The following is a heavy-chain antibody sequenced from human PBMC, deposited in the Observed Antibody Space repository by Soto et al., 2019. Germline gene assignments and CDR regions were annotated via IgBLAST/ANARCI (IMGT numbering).Heavy chain of an antibody. CDR1: GFSISDYY. CDR3: ARDRDNTVVVPAVAGDNRFNP. J-gene: IGHJ5*02. Sequence: QVQLVESGGDLVNPGGSLRLSCAASGFSISDYYMSWIRQAPGKGLEWVSFISSSGTNTKYADSVKGRFTISRDNARNLLYLQMNSLRAEDTAVYYYARDRDNTVVVPAVAGDNRFNPWGQGTRVTVSS. D-gene: IGHD2-2*01. CDR2: ISSSGTNT. V-gene: IGHV3-11*06.